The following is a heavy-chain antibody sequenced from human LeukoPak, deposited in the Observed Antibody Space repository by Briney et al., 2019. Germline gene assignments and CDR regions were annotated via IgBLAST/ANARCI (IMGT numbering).Heavy chain of an antibody. CDR3: ARDIAGATLGGWFDP. J-gene: IGHJ5*02. CDR1: GYTFTNYD. CDR2: MNPNSGSA. D-gene: IGHD1-1*01. V-gene: IGHV1-8*03. Sequence: ASVKVSCKASGYTFTNYDINWVRQAAGQGLEWMGWMNPNSGSAAYAQKFQGRVTITRNTSITTLYMDLSSLTSEDTAVYYCARDIAGATLGGWFDPWGQGTLVTVSS.